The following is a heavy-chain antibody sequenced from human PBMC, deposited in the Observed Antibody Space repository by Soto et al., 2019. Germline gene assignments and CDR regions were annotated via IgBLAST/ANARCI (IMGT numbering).Heavy chain of an antibody. D-gene: IGHD3-10*01. CDR3: AGSYKYGSGTFDAFDI. CDR1: GGTFSSYA. V-gene: IGHV1-69*01. CDR2: IIPIFGTT. J-gene: IGHJ3*02. Sequence: QVQLVQSGTEVKKPGSSVKVSCKASGGTFSSYAISWVRQAPGQGLVWMGGIIPIFGTTNYAQRFQGRVSITADESTSTTYMELSSLRSEDTAVYYCAGSYKYGSGTFDAFDIWGQGTLVTVSS.